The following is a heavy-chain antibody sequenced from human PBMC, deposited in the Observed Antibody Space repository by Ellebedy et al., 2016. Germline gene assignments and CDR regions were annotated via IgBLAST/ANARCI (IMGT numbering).Heavy chain of an antibody. V-gene: IGHV1-18*04. J-gene: IGHJ4*02. D-gene: IGHD5-12*01. CDR2: ISAYNGNT. Sequence: ASVKVSXXASGYTFTGYYMHWVRQAPGQGLEWMGWISAYNGNTNYAQKLQGRVTMTTDTSTSTAYMELRSLRSDDTAVYYCARDLSESGYGELFDYWGQGTLVTVSS. CDR1: GYTFTGYY. CDR3: ARDLSESGYGELFDY.